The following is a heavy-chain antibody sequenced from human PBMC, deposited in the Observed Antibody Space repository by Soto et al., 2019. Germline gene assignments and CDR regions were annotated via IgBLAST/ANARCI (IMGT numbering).Heavy chain of an antibody. CDR1: GFTFSSYA. V-gene: IGHV3-30-3*01. D-gene: IGHD6-13*01. CDR2: ISYDGSNK. J-gene: IGHJ5*02. Sequence: GGSLRLSCAASGFTFSSYAMHWVRQAPGKGLEWVAVISYDGSNKYYADSVKGRFTISRDNSKNTLYLQMNSLRAEDTAVYYCARSPHSSSWSTWGQGTLVTVSS. CDR3: ARSPHSSSWST.